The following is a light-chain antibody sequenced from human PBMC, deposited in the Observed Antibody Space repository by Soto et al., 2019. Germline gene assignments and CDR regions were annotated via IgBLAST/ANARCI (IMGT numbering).Light chain of an antibody. CDR2: GAS. Sequence: EIVLTQSPGTLSLSPGERATLSCRTSQSVSSSYIAWYQQRPGQAPRLLIYGASKRATDIPDTFSGSGSGTDSTLTISRLEPEDFAVYYCQHYGSSPPLTFGGGTKVEIK. J-gene: IGKJ4*01. V-gene: IGKV3-20*01. CDR1: QSVSSSY. CDR3: QHYGSSPPLT.